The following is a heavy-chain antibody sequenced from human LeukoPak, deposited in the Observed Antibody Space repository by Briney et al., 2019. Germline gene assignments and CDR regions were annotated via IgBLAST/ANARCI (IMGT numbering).Heavy chain of an antibody. J-gene: IGHJ4*02. CDR3: GREIAVAGLGPFDY. D-gene: IGHD6-19*01. CDR2: INPNSGGT. Sequence: ASVKVSCKASGYTFTGYYTHWVRQAPGQGLEWMGWINPNSGGTNYAQKFQGWVTMTRDTSISTAYMELSRLRSDDTAVYYCGREIAVAGLGPFDYWGQGTLVTVSS. CDR1: GYTFTGYY. V-gene: IGHV1-2*04.